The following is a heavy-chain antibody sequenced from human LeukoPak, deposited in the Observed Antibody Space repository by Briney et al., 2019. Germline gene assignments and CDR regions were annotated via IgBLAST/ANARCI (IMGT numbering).Heavy chain of an antibody. V-gene: IGHV4-59*01. Sequence: SETLSLTCTVSGGSISLYYWSWIRQPPGKGLEWIGYIYYTGSNKYNPSLKNRITISVDTSNNQLSLKLSSVTAADTAVYYCARVGLGSGSSTGYYYHMDVWGKGTTVTVSS. J-gene: IGHJ6*03. CDR3: ARVGLGSGSSTGYYYHMDV. CDR2: IYYTGSN. D-gene: IGHD3-10*01. CDR1: GGSISLYY.